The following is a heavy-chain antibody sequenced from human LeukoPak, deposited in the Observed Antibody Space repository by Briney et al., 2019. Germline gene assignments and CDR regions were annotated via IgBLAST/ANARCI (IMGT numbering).Heavy chain of an antibody. J-gene: IGHJ4*02. CDR3: ATTIRLNRLGYFDY. V-gene: IGHV1-69*13. D-gene: IGHD3-3*01. Sequence: SVKVSCTASGGTFSSYAISWVRQAPGQGLEWTGGIIPIFGTANYAQKFQGRVTTTADESTSTAYMELSSLRSEDTAVYYCATTIRLNRLGYFDYWGQGTLVTVSS. CDR2: IIPIFGTA. CDR1: GGTFSSYA.